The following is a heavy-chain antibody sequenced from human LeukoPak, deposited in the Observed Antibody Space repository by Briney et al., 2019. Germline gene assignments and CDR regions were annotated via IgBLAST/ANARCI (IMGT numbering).Heavy chain of an antibody. CDR3: ARFPYDISAFDT. CDR2: INHSGST. J-gene: IGHJ3*02. CDR1: GGSFSGYY. D-gene: IGHD3-9*01. Sequence: SETLSLTCAVYGGSFSGYYWSWICQPPGKGLEWIGEINHSGSTNYNPSLKSRVTISVDTSKNQFSLKLSSVTAADTAVYYCARFPYDISAFDTWGQGTMVTVSS. V-gene: IGHV4-34*01.